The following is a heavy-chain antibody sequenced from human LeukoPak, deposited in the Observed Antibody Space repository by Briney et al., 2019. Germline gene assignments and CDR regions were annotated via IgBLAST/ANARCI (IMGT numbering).Heavy chain of an antibody. J-gene: IGHJ4*02. CDR2: IKQDGSEK. V-gene: IGHV3-7*03. D-gene: IGHD2-21*01. CDR1: GFTFSSYW. CDR3: AKAPVTSCRGAYCYPFDS. Sequence: PGGSLRLSCAASGFTFSSYWMSWVRQAPGKGLGWVANIKQDGSEKYYVDSVKGRFTISRDNAKNSLYLQMNSLRAEDAAVYFCAKAPVTSCRGAYCYPFDSWGQGTLVTVSS.